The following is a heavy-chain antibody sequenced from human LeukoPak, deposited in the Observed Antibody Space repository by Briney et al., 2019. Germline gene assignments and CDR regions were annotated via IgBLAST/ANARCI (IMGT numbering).Heavy chain of an antibody. CDR1: GFTFSSYA. Sequence: GGSLRLSCAASGFTFSSYAMSWVRQAPGKGLEWVSAISGSGGSTYYADSVKGRFTISRDNSKNTLYLQMNSLRAEDTAVYYCASQTGYCSSTSCRYYFDYWGQGTLVTVSS. J-gene: IGHJ4*02. CDR3: ASQTGYCSSTSCRYYFDY. CDR2: ISGSGGST. D-gene: IGHD2-2*01. V-gene: IGHV3-23*01.